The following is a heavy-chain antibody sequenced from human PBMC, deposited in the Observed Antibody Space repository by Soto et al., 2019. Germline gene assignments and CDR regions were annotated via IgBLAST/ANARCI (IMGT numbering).Heavy chain of an antibody. D-gene: IGHD1-7*01. CDR2: INAGNGNT. Sequence: ASVKVSCKASGYTFTSYAMHWVRQAPGQRLEWMGWINAGNGNTKYSQKFQGRVTITRDTSASTAYMELSSLRSEDTAVYYCARDTRLLTGTTGNFDYWGQGTLVTVSS. CDR3: ARDTRLLTGTTGNFDY. J-gene: IGHJ4*02. V-gene: IGHV1-3*01. CDR1: GYTFTSYA.